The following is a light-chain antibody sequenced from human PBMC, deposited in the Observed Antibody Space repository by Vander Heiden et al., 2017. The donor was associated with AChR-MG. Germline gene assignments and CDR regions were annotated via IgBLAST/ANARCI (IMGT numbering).Light chain of an antibody. CDR2: QDS. V-gene: IGLV3-1*01. Sequence: SYELTQPPPQSVSPRQSASITCSGDRLEDKYACWYQQKPGQSPVLVIYQDSKRPSGIPERVSGSNAGNTAALTISETEAMDEADYYGRAWDSSTAVFGGGTKLTVL. CDR1: RLEDKY. J-gene: IGLJ2*01. CDR3: RAWDSSTAV.